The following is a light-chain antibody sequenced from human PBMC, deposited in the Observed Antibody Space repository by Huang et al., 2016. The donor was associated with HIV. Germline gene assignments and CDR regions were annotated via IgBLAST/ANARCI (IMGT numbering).Light chain of an antibody. Sequence: EIVMTQSPATVSVSPGERATLSCRARQSIRSNLAWYQQKPGQAPRLLIYGASKRATGIPARFSGIGSGTDFTLTISSLQSEDFAVYYCQQYNNWLPYTFGQGTKLEIK. CDR2: GAS. CDR1: QSIRSN. CDR3: QQYNNWLPYT. J-gene: IGKJ2*01. V-gene: IGKV3-15*01.